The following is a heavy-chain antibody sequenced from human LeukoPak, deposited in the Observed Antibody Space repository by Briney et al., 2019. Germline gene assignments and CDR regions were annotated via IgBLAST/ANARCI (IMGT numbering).Heavy chain of an antibody. CDR3: AKDVPGSYYNSVVDY. Sequence: GGSLRLSCAASGFTFSTYTMNWVRQAPGKGLEWVAVISYDGSNKYYADSVKGRFTISRDNSKNTLYLQMNSLRAEDTAVYYCAKDVPGSYYNSVVDYWGQGTLVTVSS. CDR2: ISYDGSNK. V-gene: IGHV3-30*18. D-gene: IGHD3-10*01. J-gene: IGHJ4*02. CDR1: GFTFSTYT.